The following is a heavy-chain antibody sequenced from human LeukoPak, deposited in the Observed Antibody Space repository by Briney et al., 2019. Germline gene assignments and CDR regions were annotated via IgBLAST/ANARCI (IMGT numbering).Heavy chain of an antibody. D-gene: IGHD3-22*01. CDR3: GRDPSNTYYYDP. CDR2: SNPYSGGT. Sequence: ASVTVSCKASVFSFPWYYMHWIRQAPGQGLEWMGWSNPYSGGTNYAQKFQGRVTMTRDMSTYTAYMELSGLRFDDTAIYYCGRDPSNTYYYDPWGQGTLVTVSS. V-gene: IGHV1-2*02. J-gene: IGHJ4*02. CDR1: VFSFPWYY.